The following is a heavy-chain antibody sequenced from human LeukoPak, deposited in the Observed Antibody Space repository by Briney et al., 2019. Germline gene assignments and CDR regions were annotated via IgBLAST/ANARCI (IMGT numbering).Heavy chain of an antibody. Sequence: GGSLRLSCAASGFTVSSNYMSWVRQAPGKGLEWVSVIYSGGSTYYADSVKGRFTISRDNSKNTLYLQMNSLRAEDTAVYYCAKDPGIAAYYYFDYWGQGTLVTVSS. CDR3: AKDPGIAAYYYFDY. J-gene: IGHJ4*02. D-gene: IGHD6-13*01. CDR2: IYSGGST. V-gene: IGHV3-53*01. CDR1: GFTVSSNY.